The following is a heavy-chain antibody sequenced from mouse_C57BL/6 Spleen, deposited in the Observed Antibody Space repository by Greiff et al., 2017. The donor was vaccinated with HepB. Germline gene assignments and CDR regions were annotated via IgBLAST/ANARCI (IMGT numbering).Heavy chain of an antibody. V-gene: IGHV1-82*01. CDR1: GYSFSSSW. Sequence: QVQLQQSGPELVKPGASVKISCKASGYSFSSSWMNWVKQRPGKGLEWIGRIYPGDGDTNYNGKFKGKATLTADKSSSTAYMQLSSLTSEDSAVYFWATLYDGYYVSFAYWGQGTLVTVSA. CDR2: IYPGDGDT. D-gene: IGHD2-3*01. CDR3: ATLYDGYYVSFAY. J-gene: IGHJ3*01.